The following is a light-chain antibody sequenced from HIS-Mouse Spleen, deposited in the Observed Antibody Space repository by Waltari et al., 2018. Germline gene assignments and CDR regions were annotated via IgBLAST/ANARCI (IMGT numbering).Light chain of an antibody. CDR3: QVWDSSSDHYV. V-gene: IGLV3-21*02. J-gene: IGLJ1*01. CDR1: NIGSKS. CDR2: DDS. Sequence: SYVLTQPPSVSVAPGQTARITWGGNNIGSKSVHLYQQKPGQAPVLVVYDDSDRPSGIPERLSGSNSGNTATLTISRVEAGDEADYYCQVWDSSSDHYVFGTGTKVTVL.